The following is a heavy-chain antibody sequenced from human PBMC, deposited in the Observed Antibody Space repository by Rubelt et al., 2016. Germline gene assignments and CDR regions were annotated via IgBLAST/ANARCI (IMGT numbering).Heavy chain of an antibody. CDR1: GGSISSSNW. J-gene: IGHJ4*02. CDR3: ARTSRRRWLQFEGFDY. Sequence: QVQLQESGPGLVKPSGTLSLTCAVSGGSISSSNWWSWVRQPPGKGLEWIGEIYHSGSTNYNPSLKSRVTISVDTSKNQCSLKLSSVTAADTAVYYCARTSRRRWLQFEGFDYWGQGTLVTVSS. CDR2: IYHSGST. V-gene: IGHV4-4*02. D-gene: IGHD5-24*01.